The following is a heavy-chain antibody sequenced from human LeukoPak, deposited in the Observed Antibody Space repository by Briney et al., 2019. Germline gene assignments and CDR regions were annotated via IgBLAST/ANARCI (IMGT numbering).Heavy chain of an antibody. D-gene: IGHD3-22*01. J-gene: IGHJ4*02. Sequence: PSETLSLTCTVSGGSISSSSYYWGWIRQPPGKGREWMGSIYDSGGTYYNPSLQSRVTISVDTSKNQFSLKLSCVAAADTAVYYCARDFGYYYDSSGYYDMDYWGQGTLVTVSS. CDR2: IYDSGGT. V-gene: IGHV4-39*07. CDR1: GGSISSSSYY. CDR3: ARDFGYYYDSSGYYDMDY.